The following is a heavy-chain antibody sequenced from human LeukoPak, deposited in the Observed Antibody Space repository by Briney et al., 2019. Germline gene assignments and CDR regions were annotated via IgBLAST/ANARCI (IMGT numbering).Heavy chain of an antibody. Sequence: GRSLRLSCAASGFTFSSYGMHWVRQAPGKGLEWVAVISYDGSNKYYADSVKGRFTISRDNSKNTLYLQMNSLRAEDTAVYYCAKGGGIEMATMDYWGQGTLVTVSS. CDR2: ISYDGSNK. CDR3: AKGGGIEMATMDY. CDR1: GFTFSSYG. J-gene: IGHJ4*02. V-gene: IGHV3-30*18. D-gene: IGHD5-24*01.